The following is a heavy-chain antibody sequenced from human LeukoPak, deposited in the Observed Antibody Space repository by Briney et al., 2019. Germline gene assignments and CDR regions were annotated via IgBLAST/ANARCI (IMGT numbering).Heavy chain of an antibody. V-gene: IGHV3-15*01. CDR2: IKRKPDGGPT. J-gene: IGHJ3*02. CDR1: GFTFSSYS. Sequence: GGSLRLSCAASGFTFSSYSMNWVRQAPGKGLEWVGRIKRKPDGGPTDYSAPVEGRFTISRDDSKNTLYLQMNSLKTEDTAVYYCTTNDAFDIWGQGTMVIVSS. CDR3: TTNDAFDI.